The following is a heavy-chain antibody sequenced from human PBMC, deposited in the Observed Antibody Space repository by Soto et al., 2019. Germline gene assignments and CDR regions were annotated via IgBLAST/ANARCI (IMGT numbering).Heavy chain of an antibody. V-gene: IGHV4-31*03. J-gene: IGHJ4*02. CDR2: IYYSGST. D-gene: IGHD6-19*01. CDR1: GGSISSGGYY. CDR3: ARDHGSGWTPDPYFDY. Sequence: SETLSLTCTVSGGSISSGGYYWSWIRQHPGKGLEWIGYIYYSGSTYYNPSLKSRVTISVDTSKNQFSLKLSSVTAADTAVYYCARDHGSGWTPDPYFDYWGQGTLVTVSS.